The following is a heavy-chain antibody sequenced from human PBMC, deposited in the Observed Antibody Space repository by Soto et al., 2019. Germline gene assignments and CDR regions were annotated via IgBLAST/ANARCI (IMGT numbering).Heavy chain of an antibody. J-gene: IGHJ4*02. Sequence: GGSLRLSCAASGFTFSNYGMHWVRQAPGKGLEWVAVISYDGSNKDYADSVKGRFTISRDNSKNTLYLQMNSLRVEDTAVYYCAKAEGYTSSWPLVGYWGQGTLVTVSS. CDR3: AKAEGYTSSWPLVGY. V-gene: IGHV3-30*18. CDR1: GFTFSNYG. CDR2: ISYDGSNK. D-gene: IGHD6-13*01.